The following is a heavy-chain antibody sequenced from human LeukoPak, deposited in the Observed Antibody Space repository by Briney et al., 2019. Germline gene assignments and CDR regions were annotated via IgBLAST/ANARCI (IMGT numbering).Heavy chain of an antibody. Sequence: SQTLSLTCAVSGGSISSGGYSWSWIRQPPGKGLEWIGYIYHSGSTYYNPSLKSRVTISVDTSRSRFSLKLNSATAADTAVYYCVRGFLGLNGGIWGQGTTVTVSS. J-gene: IGHJ6*02. CDR1: GGSISSGGYS. D-gene: IGHD3-16*01. V-gene: IGHV4-30-2*01. CDR2: IYHSGST. CDR3: VRGFLGLNGGI.